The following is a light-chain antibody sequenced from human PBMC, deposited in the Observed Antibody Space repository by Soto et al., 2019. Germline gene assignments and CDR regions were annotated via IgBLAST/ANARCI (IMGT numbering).Light chain of an antibody. V-gene: IGKV1-39*01. CDR3: QQCYSTAYT. Sequence: DIQMTQSPSSLSASVGDRVTITARASQSFSSYLNWYQQKPGKAPKLLIYAASSFQSGVPSRLSGSGSGTDFTLNISSLQPEDVATYYCQQCYSTAYTFGQGTKL. J-gene: IGKJ2*01. CDR1: QSFSSY. CDR2: AAS.